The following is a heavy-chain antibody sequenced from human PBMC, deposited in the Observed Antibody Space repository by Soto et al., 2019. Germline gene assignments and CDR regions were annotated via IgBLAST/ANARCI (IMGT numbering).Heavy chain of an antibody. CDR2: ISGSGGST. CDR3: ANGGYYYDSSGYYYFDY. D-gene: IGHD3-22*01. V-gene: IGHV3-23*01. Sequence: GGSLRLSCAASGFTFSSYAMSWVRQAPGKGLEWVSAISGSGGSTYYADSVKGRFTISRDNSKNTLYLQMNGLRAEDTAVYYCANGGYYYDSSGYYYFDYWGQGTLVTVSS. CDR1: GFTFSSYA. J-gene: IGHJ4*02.